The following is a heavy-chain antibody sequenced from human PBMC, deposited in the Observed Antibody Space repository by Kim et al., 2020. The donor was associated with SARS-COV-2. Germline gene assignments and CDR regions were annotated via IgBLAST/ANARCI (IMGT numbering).Heavy chain of an antibody. V-gene: IGHV3-23*01. D-gene: IGHD6-13*01. CDR3: AKVDRQQLVRGSLFVY. CDR1: GFTFSSYA. J-gene: IGHJ4*02. CDR2: ISGSGGST. Sequence: GGSLRLSCAASGFTFSSYAMSWVRQAPGKGLEWVSAISGSGGSTYYADSVKGRFTISRDNSKNTLYLQMNSLRAEDTAVYYCAKVDRQQLVRGSLFVYWGQGTLVTVSS.